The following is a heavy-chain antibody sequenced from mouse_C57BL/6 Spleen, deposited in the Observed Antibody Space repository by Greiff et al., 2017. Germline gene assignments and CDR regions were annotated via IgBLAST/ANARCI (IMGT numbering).Heavy chain of an antibody. CDR3: ARYHLNYVRYYAMYY. D-gene: IGHD2-1*01. CDR1: GYTFTDHT. V-gene: IGHV1-78*01. Sequence: QVQLQQSDAELVKPGASVKISCKVSGYTFTDHTIHWMKQRPEQGLEWIGYIYPRDGSTKYNEKFKGKATLTAGKSSSTAYMQLNSLTSEDSAVYFCARYHLNYVRYYAMYYWGQGTSVTVSS. CDR2: IYPRDGST. J-gene: IGHJ4*01.